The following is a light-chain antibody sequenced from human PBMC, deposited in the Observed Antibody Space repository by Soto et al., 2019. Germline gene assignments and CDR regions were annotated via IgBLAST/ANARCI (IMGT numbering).Light chain of an antibody. CDR3: QQFAKSST. Sequence: DIQMTQSPSTLSVSVVDRVTITCRASQTISSWLAWYQQKPGKAPKLLIYKASTLKSGVPSRFSGSGSGTEFTLTISSLQPDDFATYYCQQFAKSSTFGQGTKVDIK. CDR2: KAS. V-gene: IGKV1-5*03. J-gene: IGKJ1*01. CDR1: QTISSW.